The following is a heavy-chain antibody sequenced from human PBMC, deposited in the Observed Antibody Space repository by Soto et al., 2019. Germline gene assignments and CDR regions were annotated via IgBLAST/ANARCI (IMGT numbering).Heavy chain of an antibody. J-gene: IGHJ6*02. CDR3: ATEIPRYCSGGSCSDMVG. CDR2: ISAYNGNT. V-gene: IGHV1-18*01. CDR1: GYTFTSYG. Sequence: ASVKVSCKASGYTFTSYGISWVRQAPGQGLEWMGWISAYNGNTNYAQKLQGRVTMTTDTSTSTAYMELRSLRSDDTAVYYCATEIPRYCSGGSCSDMVGWGQGTTVTVSS. D-gene: IGHD2-15*01.